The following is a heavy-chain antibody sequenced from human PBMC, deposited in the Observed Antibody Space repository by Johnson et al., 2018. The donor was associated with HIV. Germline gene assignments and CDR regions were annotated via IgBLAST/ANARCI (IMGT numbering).Heavy chain of an antibody. CDR2: IRYDASDK. CDR1: GFTFRNYG. D-gene: IGHD5-12*01. CDR3: ATKSAGGSFDM. V-gene: IGHV3-30*02. Sequence: VQLVESGGGVVQPGGSLRLSCSASGFTFRNYGMHWVRQAPGKGLAWVALIRYDASDKSYGDSVRGRFTISRDNSKSTLYLQMGSLRAEDTAVYYCATKSAGGSFDMWGQGTTVTVSS. J-gene: IGHJ3*02.